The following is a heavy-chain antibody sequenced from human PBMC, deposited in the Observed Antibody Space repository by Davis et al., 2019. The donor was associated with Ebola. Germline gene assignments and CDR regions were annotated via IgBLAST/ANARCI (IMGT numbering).Heavy chain of an antibody. CDR2: ISWGSGSI. V-gene: IGHV3-9*01. J-gene: IGHJ4*02. Sequence: SLKISCAASCFRFGDYAMHWLRQAPGKGLDWVSSISWGSGSIGYADSVKGRFTVSRDNAKNSVYLQMNSLRPEDTALYYCAKSDSDTITRGADYWGQGTLVTVSS. CDR1: CFRFGDYA. CDR3: AKSDSDTITRGADY. D-gene: IGHD1-14*01.